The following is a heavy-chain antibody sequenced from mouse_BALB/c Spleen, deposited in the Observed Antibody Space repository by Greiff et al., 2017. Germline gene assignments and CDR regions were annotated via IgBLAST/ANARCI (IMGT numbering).Heavy chain of an antibody. CDR3: TRGGQGYYAMDY. D-gene: IGHD3-3*01. Sequence: EVQRVESGGGLVKPGGSLKLSCAASGFTFSSYTMSWVRQTPEKRLEWVATISSGGSYTYYPDSVKGRFTISRDNAKNTLYLQMSSLKSEDTAMYYCTRGGQGYYAMDYWGQGTSVTVSS. J-gene: IGHJ4*01. V-gene: IGHV5-6-4*01. CDR1: GFTFSSYT. CDR2: ISSGGSYT.